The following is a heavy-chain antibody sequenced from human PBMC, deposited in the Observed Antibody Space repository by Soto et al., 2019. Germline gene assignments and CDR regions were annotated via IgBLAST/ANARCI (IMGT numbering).Heavy chain of an antibody. J-gene: IGHJ5*02. CDR3: ARDPIVVVPAAIMYGWFDP. D-gene: IGHD2-2*01. CDR1: GDSVSSNSAA. CDR2: TYYRSKWYN. Sequence: SQTLSLTCAISGDSVSSNSAAWNWIRQSPSRGLEWLGRTYYRSKWYNDYAVSVKSRITINPDTSKNQFSLQLNSVTPEDTAVYYCARDPIVVVPAAIMYGWFDPWGQGTLVTVSS. V-gene: IGHV6-1*01.